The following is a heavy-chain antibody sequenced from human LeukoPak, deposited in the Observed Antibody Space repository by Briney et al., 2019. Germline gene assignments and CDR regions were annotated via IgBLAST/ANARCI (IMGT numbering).Heavy chain of an antibody. CDR3: AREIPRYCSSTSCYSSGFGGDFDY. CDR2: ISYDGSNK. CDR1: GFTFSSYA. V-gene: IGHV3-30-3*01. Sequence: PGGSLRLSCAASGFTFSSYAMHWVRQAPGKGLEWVAVISYDGSNKYYADSVKGRFTISRDNSKNTLYLQMNSLRAEDTAVYYCAREIPRYCSSTSCYSSGFGGDFDYWGQGTLVTVSS. J-gene: IGHJ4*02. D-gene: IGHD2-2*01.